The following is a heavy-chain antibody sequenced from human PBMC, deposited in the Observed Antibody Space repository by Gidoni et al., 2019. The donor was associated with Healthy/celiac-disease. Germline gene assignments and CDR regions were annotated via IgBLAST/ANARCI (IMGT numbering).Heavy chain of an antibody. Sequence: QLQLQESGPGLVKPSETLSLTCTVSGGSISSSSYYWGWIRQPPGKGLEWIGSIYYSGSTYYNPSLKSRVTISVDTSKNQFSLKLSSVTAADTAVYYCARPAWENWFDPWGQGTLVTVSS. D-gene: IGHD1-26*01. CDR1: GGSISSSSYY. CDR3: ARPAWENWFDP. V-gene: IGHV4-39*01. J-gene: IGHJ5*02. CDR2: IYYSGST.